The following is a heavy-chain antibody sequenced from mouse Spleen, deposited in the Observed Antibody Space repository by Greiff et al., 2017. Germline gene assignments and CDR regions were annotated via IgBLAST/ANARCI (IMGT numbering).Heavy chain of an antibody. J-gene: IGHJ4*01. CDR3: ARQDNSYYSYDGAMDY. CDR2: IWSDGST. Sequence: QVQLKESGPGLVAPSQSLSITCTISGFSLTSYGVHWVRQPPGKGLEWLVVIWSDGSTTYNSALKSRLSISKDNSKSQVFLKVNSLQADDTAMYYCARQDNSYYSYDGAMDYWGQGTSVTVSS. V-gene: IGHV2-6-1*01. D-gene: IGHD2-12*01. CDR1: GFSLTSYG.